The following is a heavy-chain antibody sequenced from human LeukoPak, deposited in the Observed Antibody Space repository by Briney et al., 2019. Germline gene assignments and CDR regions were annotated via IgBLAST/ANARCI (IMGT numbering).Heavy chain of an antibody. CDR2: ISGYNGNT. CDR3: ARDLSFFEYSFGST. CDR1: GYTFTSYH. Sequence: GASVKVSCKASGYTFTSYHITWVRQAPGQGLEWVGWISGYNGNTNYAQKFQGRVSMTTDTSTSTAYMELRSLRSDDTAVYYCARDLSFFEYSFGSTWGQGTLVTVSS. V-gene: IGHV1-18*01. J-gene: IGHJ4*02. D-gene: IGHD3-3*02.